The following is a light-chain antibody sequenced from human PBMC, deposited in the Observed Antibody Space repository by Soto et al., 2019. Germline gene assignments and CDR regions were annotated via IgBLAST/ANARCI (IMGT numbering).Light chain of an antibody. V-gene: IGKV3-11*01. CDR1: QSVSSY. J-gene: IGKJ1*01. Sequence: EIVLTQSPATLSLSPGERATLSCRASQSVSSYLAWYQQKPGQAPRLLIYDASNRATGIPARFSGSGSGTDFTLTISSLEPEDFAVYYGQQRSNWPWGAFGQGTKVEIK. CDR2: DAS. CDR3: QQRSNWPWGA.